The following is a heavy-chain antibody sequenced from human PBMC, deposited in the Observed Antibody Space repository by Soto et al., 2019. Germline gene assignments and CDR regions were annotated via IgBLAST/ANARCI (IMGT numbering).Heavy chain of an antibody. Sequence: LRLSCAASGFTFSSYGMHWVRQAPGKGLEWVAVISYDGSNKYYADSVKGRFTISRDNSKNTLYLQMNSLRAEDTAVYYCAPDCSGGSCYPHYWGQGTLVTVSS. D-gene: IGHD2-15*01. CDR1: GFTFSSYG. V-gene: IGHV3-30*03. CDR3: APDCSGGSCYPHY. J-gene: IGHJ4*02. CDR2: ISYDGSNK.